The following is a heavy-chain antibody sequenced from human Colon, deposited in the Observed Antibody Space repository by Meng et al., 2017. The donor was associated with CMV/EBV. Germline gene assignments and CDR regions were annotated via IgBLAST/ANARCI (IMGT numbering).Heavy chain of an antibody. CDR2: VNWGGDKV. Sequence: GGSLRLSCVASGFSFDDYAMHWVRQVPGKGLEWVSNVNWGGDKVGYADSVKGRFTISRDNAKKSLYLQMDSLRAADTAVYYCAKDRTVGGYTFGLDVWGQGTTVTVSS. CDR3: AKDRTVGGYTFGLDV. CDR1: GFSFDDYA. J-gene: IGHJ6*02. D-gene: IGHD5-12*01. V-gene: IGHV3-9*01.